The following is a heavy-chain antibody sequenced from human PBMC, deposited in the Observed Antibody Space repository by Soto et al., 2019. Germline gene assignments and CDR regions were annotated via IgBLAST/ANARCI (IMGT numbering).Heavy chain of an antibody. CDR3: ARTGGGFGELSSFSWFDP. D-gene: IGHD3-10*01. J-gene: IGHJ5*02. CDR2: ISAYNGNT. V-gene: IGHV1-18*01. CDR1: GYTFTSYG. Sequence: QVQLVQSGAEVKKPGASVKVSCKASGYTFTSYGISWVRRAPGQGLEWMGWISAYNGNTNYAQKLQGRVTMTTDTSTSTAYMELRSLRSDDTAVYYCARTGGGFGELSSFSWFDPWGQGTLVTVSS.